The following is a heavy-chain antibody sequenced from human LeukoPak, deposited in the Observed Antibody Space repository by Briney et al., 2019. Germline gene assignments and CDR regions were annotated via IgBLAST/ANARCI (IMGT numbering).Heavy chain of an antibody. V-gene: IGHV7-4-1*02. J-gene: IGHJ4*02. CDR3: ARARIGYYDSSGYFLY. Sequence: ASVKVSCKASGYTFTSYAMNWVRQAPGQGLEWMGWINTNTGNPTYAQGFTGRFVFSLDTSVSTAYLQISSLKAEDTAAYYCARARIGYYDSSGYFLYWGQGTLVTVSS. CDR1: GYTFTSYA. CDR2: INTNTGNP. D-gene: IGHD3-22*01.